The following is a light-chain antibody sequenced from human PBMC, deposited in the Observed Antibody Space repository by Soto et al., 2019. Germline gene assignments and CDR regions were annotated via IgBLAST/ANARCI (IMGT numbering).Light chain of an antibody. V-gene: IGKV1-5*01. CDR1: QSISSW. CDR2: DAS. Sequence: DIQMTQSPSTLSASVGDRVTITCRASQSISSWLAWYQQKPGKAPNLLISDASSLESGVPSRFSGSGSGTEFTLTNSSLQPDDFATYYCQQYDNYPWTFGQGTKVEIK. J-gene: IGKJ1*01. CDR3: QQYDNYPWT.